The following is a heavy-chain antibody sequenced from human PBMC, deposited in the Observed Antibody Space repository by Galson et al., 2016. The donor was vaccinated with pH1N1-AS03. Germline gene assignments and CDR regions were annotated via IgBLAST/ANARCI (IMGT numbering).Heavy chain of an antibody. J-gene: IGHJ4*02. CDR3: ARFSGSYQFDY. D-gene: IGHD1-26*01. Sequence: ETLSLTCAVSGYSISSGFHWAWVRQPPSKGLEWIGTISHSGNTYYTPSLKSRVTMSVDTSKNQFTLKLGSVTAADAAVYYCARFSGSYQFDYWGQGTLVTVSS. CDR2: ISHSGNT. V-gene: IGHV4-38-2*01. CDR1: GYSISSGFH.